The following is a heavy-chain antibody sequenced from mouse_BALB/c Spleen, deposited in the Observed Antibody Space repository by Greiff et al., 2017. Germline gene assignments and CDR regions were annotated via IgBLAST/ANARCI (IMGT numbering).Heavy chain of an antibody. CDR1: GFTFSSFG. D-gene: IGHD4-1*01. Sequence: EVQLVESGGGLVQPGGSRKLSCAASGFTFSSFGMHWVRQAPEKGLEWVAYISSGSSTIYYADTVKGRFTISRDNPKNTLFLQMTSLRSEDTAMYYCARKLGDYAMDYWGQGTSVTVSS. CDR3: ARKLGDYAMDY. V-gene: IGHV5-17*02. J-gene: IGHJ4*01. CDR2: ISSGSSTI.